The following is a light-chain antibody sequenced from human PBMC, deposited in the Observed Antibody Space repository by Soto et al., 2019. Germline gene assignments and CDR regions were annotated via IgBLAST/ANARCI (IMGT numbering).Light chain of an antibody. CDR3: QSFDSSLSGWV. Sequence: QSVLTQPPSVSGAPGQRVTIPCTGSSSNIGAGYDVHWYQQLPGTAPKLLVSGDTNRPSGVPDRFSGSKSGTSASLAITGLRAEDEADYYCQSFDSSLSGWVFGGGTKLTVL. CDR1: SSNIGAGYD. V-gene: IGLV1-40*01. CDR2: GDT. J-gene: IGLJ3*02.